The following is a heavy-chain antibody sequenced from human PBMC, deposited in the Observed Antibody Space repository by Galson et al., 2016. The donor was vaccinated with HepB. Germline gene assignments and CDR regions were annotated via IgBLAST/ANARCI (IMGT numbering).Heavy chain of an antibody. D-gene: IGHD3-22*01. CDR2: LTYSGSNE. CDR1: GFNSATYS. V-gene: IGHV3-30-3*01. J-gene: IGHJ5*02. CDR3: ARDFGDEPASSDYTS. Sequence: SLMLSCSASGFNSATYSMYWCRRAPGKGLVWLAGLTYSGSNENYAASLKGRFSISRDNSKKKVYLQMNALRPEDTAVYYCARDFGDEPASSDYTSWGQGTLLIVSS.